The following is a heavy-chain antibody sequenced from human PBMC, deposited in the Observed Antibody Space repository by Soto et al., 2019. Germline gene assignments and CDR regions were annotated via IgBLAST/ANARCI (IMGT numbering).Heavy chain of an antibody. CDR2: IIPIFGTA. D-gene: IGHD4-17*01. Sequence: QVQLVQSGAEVKKPGSSVKVSCKASGGTFSSYGISWVRQAPGQGLEWMGGIIPIFGTANSAQKFQGRVTMTTDESTSTAYMELSSLRSEDTAVYYCARGDDYGGNQDYWGQGTLVTVSS. CDR3: ARGDDYGGNQDY. J-gene: IGHJ4*02. CDR1: GGTFSSYG. V-gene: IGHV1-69*01.